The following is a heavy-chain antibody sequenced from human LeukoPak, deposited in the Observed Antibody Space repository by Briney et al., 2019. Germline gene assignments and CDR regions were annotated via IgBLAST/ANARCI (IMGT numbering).Heavy chain of an antibody. CDR1: GFTFSSYA. D-gene: IGHD3-22*01. CDR3: AKTPWGVITTYYFDY. Sequence: GRSLRLSCAASGFTFSSYAMSWVRQAPGKGLEWVSAISGSGGSTYYADSVKGRFTISRDNSKNTLYLQMNSLRAEDTAVYYCAKTPWGVITTYYFDYWGQGTLVTVSS. J-gene: IGHJ4*02. V-gene: IGHV3-23*01. CDR2: ISGSGGST.